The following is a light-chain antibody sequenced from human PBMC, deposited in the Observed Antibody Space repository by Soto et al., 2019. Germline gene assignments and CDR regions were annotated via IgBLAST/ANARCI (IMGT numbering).Light chain of an antibody. Sequence: EIVMTQSPATLSVSPGERATLSCRASQIVSSNLAWYQQKPGQAPSLLIYGASTRATGIPARFSGSGSGTEFTLTISSLQAEDFAVYYCQHYNNWPRTFGQGTKVEIK. CDR2: GAS. CDR1: QIVSSN. J-gene: IGKJ1*01. V-gene: IGKV3-15*01. CDR3: QHYNNWPRT.